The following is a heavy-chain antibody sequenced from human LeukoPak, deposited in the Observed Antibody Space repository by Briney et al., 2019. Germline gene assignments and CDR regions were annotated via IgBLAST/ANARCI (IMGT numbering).Heavy chain of an antibody. CDR3: AKESSSITIFGVVNNGIDY. J-gene: IGHJ4*02. CDR2: IRYDGSNK. V-gene: IGHV3-30*02. Sequence: GGSLRLSCAASGFTFSTYGMHWVPQAPGKGLEWVAFIRYDGSNKYCADSVKGRFTISRDNSKNTLYLQMNSLRAEDTAVYYCAKESSSITIFGVVNNGIDYWGQGTLVTVSS. D-gene: IGHD3-3*01. CDR1: GFTFSTYG.